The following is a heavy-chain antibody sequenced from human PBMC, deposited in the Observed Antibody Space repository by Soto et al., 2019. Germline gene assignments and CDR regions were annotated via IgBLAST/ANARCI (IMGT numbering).Heavy chain of an antibody. J-gene: IGHJ6*02. CDR2: ISGSGGST. Sequence: GGSLRLSCAASGFTFSSYAMSWVRQAPGKGLEWVSAISGSGGSTYYADSVKGRFTISRDNSKNTLYLQMNSLRAEDTAVYYCASCGYSGYDCGGMDVWGQGTTVTVSS. CDR1: GFTFSSYA. CDR3: ASCGYSGYDCGGMDV. D-gene: IGHD5-12*01. V-gene: IGHV3-23*01.